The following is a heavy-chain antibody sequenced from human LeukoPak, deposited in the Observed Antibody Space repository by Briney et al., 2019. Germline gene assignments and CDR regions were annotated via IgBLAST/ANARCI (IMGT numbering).Heavy chain of an antibody. J-gene: IGHJ4*02. CDR3: ASSLYYYDSSGYPRAY. Sequence: SVKVSCKASGYTFTSYDINWVRQAPRQGLEWMGEILPIFGTANYAQKFQGRVTITTDESTSTAYMELSSLRSEDTAVYYCASSLYYYDSSGYPRAYWGQGTLVTVSS. CDR1: GYTFTSYD. CDR2: ILPIFGTA. V-gene: IGHV1-69*05. D-gene: IGHD3-22*01.